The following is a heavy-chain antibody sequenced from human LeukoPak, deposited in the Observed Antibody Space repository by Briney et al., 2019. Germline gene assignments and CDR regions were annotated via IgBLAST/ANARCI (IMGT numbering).Heavy chain of an antibody. CDR2: INPSGGST. CDR1: GYTFTSYY. V-gene: IGHV1-46*01. CDR3: ARGNSGGWFDP. D-gene: IGHD3-16*01. Sequence: ASVKVSCKASGYTFTSYYMHWVRQAPGQGLEWMGIINPSGGSTSYAQKFQGRVTMTRNTSISTAYMELSSLRSEDTAVYYCARGNSGGWFDPWGQGTLVTVSS. J-gene: IGHJ5*02.